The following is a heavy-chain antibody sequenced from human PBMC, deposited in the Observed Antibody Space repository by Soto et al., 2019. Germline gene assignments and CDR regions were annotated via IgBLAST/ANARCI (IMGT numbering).Heavy chain of an antibody. CDR1: GYTFTSYG. J-gene: IGHJ4*02. V-gene: IGHV1-18*01. CDR2: ISAYNGNT. D-gene: IGHD3-3*01. CDR3: AREAPGNDFWSGSLSYFDY. Sequence: ASVKVSCKASGYTFTSYGISWVRQAPGQGLEWMGWISAYNGNTNYAQKLQGRVTMTTDTSTSTAYMELRSLRSDGTAVYYCAREAPGNDFWSGSLSYFDYWGQGTLVTVSS.